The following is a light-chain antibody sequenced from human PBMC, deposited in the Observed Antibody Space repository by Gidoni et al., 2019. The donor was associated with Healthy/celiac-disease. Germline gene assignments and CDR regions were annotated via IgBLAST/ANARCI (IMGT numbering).Light chain of an antibody. V-gene: IGKV3-11*01. J-gene: IGKJ5*01. CDR1: QSVSSY. CDR2: DAS. Sequence: VLTQSPATLSLSPGERATLSCRASQSVSSYLAWYQQKPGPAPRLLIYDASNRATGIPARFSGSGSGTDFTLTISSLEPEDFAVYYCQQRSNWPPITFGQGTRLEIK. CDR3: QQRSNWPPIT.